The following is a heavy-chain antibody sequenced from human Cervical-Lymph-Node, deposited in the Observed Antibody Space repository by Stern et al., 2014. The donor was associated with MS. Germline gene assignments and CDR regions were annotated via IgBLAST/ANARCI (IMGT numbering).Heavy chain of an antibody. D-gene: IGHD1-26*01. J-gene: IGHJ4*02. V-gene: IGHV3-30-3*01. CDR2: ISYDGSNK. CDR1: GFTFSSYA. CDR3: ARKHTWSPSFDY. Sequence: VQLVESGGGVVQPGRSLRLSCAASGFTFSSYAMHWVRQAPGKGLEWVAVISYDGSNKYYGDSVKCRFPISRDNSKNTLYLQMNSLRAEDTAVYYCARKHTWSPSFDYWGQGTLVTVSS.